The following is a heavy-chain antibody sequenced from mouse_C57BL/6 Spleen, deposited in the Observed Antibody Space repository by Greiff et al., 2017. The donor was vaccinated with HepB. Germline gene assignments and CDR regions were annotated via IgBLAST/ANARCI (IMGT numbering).Heavy chain of an antibody. CDR3: ARDGMTTVVAHYFDY. D-gene: IGHD1-1*01. Sequence: QVQLQQSGAELARPGASVKLSCKASGYTFTSYGISWVKQRTGQGLEWIGEIYPRSGNTYYNEKFKGKATLTADKSSSTAYMELRSLTSEDSAVYVCARDGMTTVVAHYFDYWGQGTTLTVSS. CDR2: IYPRSGNT. V-gene: IGHV1-81*01. CDR1: GYTFTSYG. J-gene: IGHJ2*01.